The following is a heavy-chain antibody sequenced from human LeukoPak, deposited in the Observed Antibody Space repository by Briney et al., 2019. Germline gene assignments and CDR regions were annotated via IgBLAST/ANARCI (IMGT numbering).Heavy chain of an antibody. Sequence: KAGGSLRLSCAASGFTFSSYSMNWVRQAPGKGLEWVSSISSSSSYIYYADSVKGRFTISRDNSKNTLYLQMNSLRAEDTAVYYCAKDPPIDDFWSGSLWGQGTLVTVSS. V-gene: IGHV3-21*04. D-gene: IGHD3-3*01. J-gene: IGHJ4*02. CDR3: AKDPPIDDFWSGSL. CDR2: ISSSSSYI. CDR1: GFTFSSYS.